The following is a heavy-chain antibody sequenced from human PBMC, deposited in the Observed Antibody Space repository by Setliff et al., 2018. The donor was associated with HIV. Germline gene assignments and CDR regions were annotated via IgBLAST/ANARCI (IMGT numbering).Heavy chain of an antibody. CDR3: ARDPALGCSGATCYPGAFDM. Sequence: AGGSLRLSCAASGFSYSTYWMHWVRQAPGKGLVWVSRIHSDGSTTSYADSVKGRFIISRDNAKNTLYLQMNGLRVEDTAIYYCARDPALGCSGATCYPGAFDMWGQGTMVTVSS. J-gene: IGHJ3*02. CDR2: IHSDGSTT. V-gene: IGHV3-74*01. D-gene: IGHD2-15*01. CDR1: GFSYSTYW.